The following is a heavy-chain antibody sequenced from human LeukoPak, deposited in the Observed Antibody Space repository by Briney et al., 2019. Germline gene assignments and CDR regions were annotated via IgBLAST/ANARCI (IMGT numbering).Heavy chain of an antibody. V-gene: IGHV4-39*07. CDR3: AGERGEEYSSGWYKRNYFDN. D-gene: IGHD6-19*01. CDR1: GGSVSSGTYY. J-gene: IGHJ4*02. Sequence: SETLSLTCTVSGGSVSSGTYYWGWIRQPPGKGLEWIGNIYSSGNTYYNPSLKSRVTLSVDTSRNQFSLKLTSVTGADTAVYYCAGERGEEYSSGWYKRNYFDNWGQGIRVTVSS. CDR2: IYSSGNT.